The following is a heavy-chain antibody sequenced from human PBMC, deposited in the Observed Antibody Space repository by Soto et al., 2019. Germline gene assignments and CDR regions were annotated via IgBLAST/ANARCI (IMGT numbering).Heavy chain of an antibody. V-gene: IGHV1-69*01. J-gene: IGHJ4*02. CDR1: GGTFNNYA. CDR2: IIPILGTA. Sequence: QVQLVQSGAEVKKPGSSVKVSCKASGGTFNNYAISWVLQPPGQGLEWRGGIIPILGTANYAQKFKGRVTSTADESTSTAYRELRSLRSEDTAVYYCARGVHYDRSGYYYFYWGQGTLVTVSS. D-gene: IGHD3-22*01. CDR3: ARGVHYDRSGYYYFY.